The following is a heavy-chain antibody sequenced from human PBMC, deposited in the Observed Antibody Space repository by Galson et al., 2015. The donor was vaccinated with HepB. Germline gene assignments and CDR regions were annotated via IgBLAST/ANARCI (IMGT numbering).Heavy chain of an antibody. CDR1: GFTFSNYA. Sequence: SLRLSCAASGFTFSNYAMHWVRQAPGKGLEWVSYINSNSRYIYYAASLKGRFTVSSDNANNLLFLQMNSLRVEDTALYYCARDWLNERQFDYWGQGSLVTVSS. D-gene: IGHD1-1*01. CDR3: ARDWLNERQFDY. V-gene: IGHV3-21*01. CDR2: INSNSRYI. J-gene: IGHJ4*02.